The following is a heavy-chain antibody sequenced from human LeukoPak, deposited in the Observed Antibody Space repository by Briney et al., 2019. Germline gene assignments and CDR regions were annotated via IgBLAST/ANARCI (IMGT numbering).Heavy chain of an antibody. V-gene: IGHV3-21*01. CDR1: GFTFSSYS. CDR3: ARDCSSTSCRGLDGMDV. J-gene: IGHJ6*02. D-gene: IGHD2-2*01. CDR2: ISSSSSYI. Sequence: PGGSLRLSCAASGFTFSSYSMNWVRQAPGKGLEWVSSISSSSSYIYYADSVKGRFTISRDNAKNSLYLQMNSLRAEDTAVYYCARDCSSTSCRGLDGMDVWGQGTTVTVSS.